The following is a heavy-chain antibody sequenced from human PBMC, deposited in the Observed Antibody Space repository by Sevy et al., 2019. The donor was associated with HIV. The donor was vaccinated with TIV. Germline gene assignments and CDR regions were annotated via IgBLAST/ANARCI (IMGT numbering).Heavy chain of an antibody. Sequence: GGSLRLSCTASGFTFVTYDMHWVRQAPGKGLEWVAIISYDGSYRYYADSVRGRFSMSRDNSKNTMYLQVSGLLIEDTAVYYCAKNRPPGGSLFSRHWMDVWGRGTTVTVSS. D-gene: IGHD3-16*01. CDR2: ISYDGSYR. V-gene: IGHV3-30*18. J-gene: IGHJ6*02. CDR1: GFTFVTYD. CDR3: AKNRPPGGSLFSRHWMDV.